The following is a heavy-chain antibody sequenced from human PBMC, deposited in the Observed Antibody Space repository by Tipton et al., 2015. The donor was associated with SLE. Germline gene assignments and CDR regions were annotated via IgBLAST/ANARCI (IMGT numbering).Heavy chain of an antibody. D-gene: IGHD6-13*01. CDR1: GFTFSSYE. J-gene: IGHJ6*03. CDR2: ISSSGSTI. CDR3: ARELAAAGHYYYMDV. Sequence: GSLRLSCAASGFTFSSYEMNWVRQAPGKGLEWVSYISSSGSTIYYADSVKGRFTISRDNAKNSLYLQMNSLRAEDTAVYYCARELAAAGHYYYMDVWGKGTTVTASS. V-gene: IGHV3-48*03.